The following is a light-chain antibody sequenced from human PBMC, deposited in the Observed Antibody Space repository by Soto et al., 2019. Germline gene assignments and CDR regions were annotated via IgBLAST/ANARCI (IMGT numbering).Light chain of an antibody. CDR3: FSNTTASTQV. CDR1: SSDIGAYDY. J-gene: IGLJ1*01. CDR2: AVN. V-gene: IGLV2-14*01. Sequence: QTGLTQPAALSGSPGQSITISCTGTSSDIGAYDYVSWCQQHPGKAPYLMISAVNNRTSGVSSCFSVSKSGITAYLTISGLQVADEAEYFCFSNTTASTQVFGPGTQGAV.